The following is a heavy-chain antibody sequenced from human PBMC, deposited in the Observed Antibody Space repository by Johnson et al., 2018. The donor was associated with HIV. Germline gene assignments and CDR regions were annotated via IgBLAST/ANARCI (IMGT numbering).Heavy chain of an antibody. CDR1: GFTFDDYG. V-gene: IGHV3-30*18. CDR3: AKDGGRLRTDAFDI. Sequence: QVQLVESGGGVVRPGGSLRLSCAASGFTFDDYGMSWVRQVPGKGLEWVAVISYDGSYKFYADSVKGRFTISRDNSKNTLYLQMNSLRAEDTAVYYCAKDGGRLRTDAFDIWGQGTMVTVSS. D-gene: IGHD2-15*01. CDR2: ISYDGSYK. J-gene: IGHJ3*02.